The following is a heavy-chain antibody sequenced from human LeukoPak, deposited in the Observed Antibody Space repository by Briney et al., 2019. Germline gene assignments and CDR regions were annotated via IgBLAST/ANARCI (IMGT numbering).Heavy chain of an antibody. CDR3: AREPMVRDFNWFDP. CDR2: INPNTGGT. D-gene: IGHD3-10*01. V-gene: IGHV1-2*06. J-gene: IGHJ5*02. Sequence: ASVKVSCKASGYTFTGYYIHWVRQAPGQGLEWMRRINPNTGGTNYAQKFQGRVTMTRDTSISTAYMELSRLTSDDTAVYYCAREPMVRDFNWFDPWGQGTLVTVSS. CDR1: GYTFTGYY.